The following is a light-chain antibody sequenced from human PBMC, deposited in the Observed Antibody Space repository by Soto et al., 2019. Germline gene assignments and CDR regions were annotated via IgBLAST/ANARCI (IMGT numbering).Light chain of an antibody. CDR3: SAYAGSNILL. CDR2: EVS. Sequence: QSVLTQPPSASGSPGQSVTISCTGTSSDVGGDKYVSWYQQQPGKAPKLMIYEVSQRPSGVPDRFSGSKSGNTASLTVSGLQAEDAAHYYCSAYAGSNILLFGGGTKVTVL. CDR1: SSDVGGDKY. V-gene: IGLV2-8*01. J-gene: IGLJ2*01.